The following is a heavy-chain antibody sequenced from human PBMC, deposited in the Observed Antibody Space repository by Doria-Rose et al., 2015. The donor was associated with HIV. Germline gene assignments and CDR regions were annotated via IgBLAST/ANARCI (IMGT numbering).Heavy chain of an antibody. CDR3: ARIKSSRWYSKYCLDF. CDR2: LFSDDER. D-gene: IGHD6-13*01. V-gene: IGHV2-26*01. J-gene: IGHJ4*02. Sequence: SGPVLVKPTETLTLTCTVSGVSLSSPGMGVSWIRQPPGKALEWLANLFSDDERTYKTSLRSRLTISRCTSKSQVVLTMADMDTVDTATYSCARIKSSRWYSKYCLDFWGQGTLIIV. CDR1: GVSLSSPGMG.